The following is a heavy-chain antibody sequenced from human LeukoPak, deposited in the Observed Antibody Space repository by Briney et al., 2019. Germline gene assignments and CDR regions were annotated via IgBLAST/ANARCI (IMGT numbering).Heavy chain of an antibody. V-gene: IGHV4-30-2*01. D-gene: IGHD3-10*01. Sequence: SETLSLTCAVSGGSISRGGYSWNWIRQPPGKGLEWIGYIYHSGSTYYNPSLKSRVTISVDTSKNQFSLKLSSVTAADTAVYYCARDGNYYGSGSYYGMDVWGQGTTVTVSS. CDR1: GGSISRGGYS. J-gene: IGHJ6*02. CDR2: IYHSGST. CDR3: ARDGNYYGSGSYYGMDV.